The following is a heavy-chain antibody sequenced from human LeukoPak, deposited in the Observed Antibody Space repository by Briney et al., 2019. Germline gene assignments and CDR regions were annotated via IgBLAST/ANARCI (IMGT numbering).Heavy chain of an antibody. CDR1: GFTFSNYW. Sequence: PGGSLRLSCIASGFTFSNYWMAWVRQAPGKGPEWVANIKKDGSDKNYVDSVKGRFTISRDNAKNSLYLQMNNLRAEDAALYYCARDVSGALDYWGQGALVTVSS. CDR2: IKKDGSDK. J-gene: IGHJ4*02. CDR3: ARDVSGALDY. V-gene: IGHV3-7*01. D-gene: IGHD1-26*01.